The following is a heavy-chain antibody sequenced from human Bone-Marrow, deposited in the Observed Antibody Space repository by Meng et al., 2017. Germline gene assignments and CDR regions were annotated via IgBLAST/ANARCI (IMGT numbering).Heavy chain of an antibody. CDR1: GFTVSTHV. V-gene: IGHV3-30*10. CDR3: ARESTGRLDY. CDR2: ISHDAKYK. J-gene: IGHJ4*02. D-gene: IGHD4-17*01. Sequence: GESLKISCAASGFTVSTHVMHWVRQAPGKGLEWVAVISHDAKYKYYTDSVKGRFTIYRDNSKNTLYLQMNSLRIEDTAVFYCARESTGRLDYWGQGTLVTVSS.